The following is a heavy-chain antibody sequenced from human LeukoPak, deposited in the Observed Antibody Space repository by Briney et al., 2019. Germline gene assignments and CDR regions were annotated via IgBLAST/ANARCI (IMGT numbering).Heavy chain of an antibody. CDR3: ARGLHFRVYDSSDYYPY. D-gene: IGHD3-22*01. Sequence: GGSLRLSCAASGFTFSSYDMNWVRQAPGKGLEWVSYISSSGITIFYADSVKGRFTISRDNAKNSLYLQMNSLRSEDTALYYCARGLHFRVYDSSDYYPYWGQGTLDTVSS. V-gene: IGHV3-48*03. J-gene: IGHJ4*02. CDR1: GFTFSSYD. CDR2: ISSSGITI.